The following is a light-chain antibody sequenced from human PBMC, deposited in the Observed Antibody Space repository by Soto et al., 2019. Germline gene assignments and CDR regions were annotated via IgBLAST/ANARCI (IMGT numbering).Light chain of an antibody. Sequence: EIVLTQSPATLSLSPGEGATLSCRASQSFGGNYLAWYQQKPGQAPRLLIYGASSRATGIPDRFSGSGSGTDFTLTISRLEPEDFAVYYCQQYGSSPLWTFGQGTRLEIK. CDR2: GAS. V-gene: IGKV3-20*01. J-gene: IGKJ5*01. CDR1: QSFGGNY. CDR3: QQYGSSPLWT.